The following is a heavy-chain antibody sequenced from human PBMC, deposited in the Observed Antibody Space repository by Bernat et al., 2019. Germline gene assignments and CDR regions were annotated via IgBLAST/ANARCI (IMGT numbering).Heavy chain of an antibody. D-gene: IGHD3-22*01. Sequence: EVQLVQSGAEVKKPGESLKISCKGSGYSFTSYWIGWVRQMPGKGLEWMGIIYPGDSDTRYSPSFQGQVTISADTSVSTAYLQWSSLKASDTAMYYCARLDYYDSSGYWYPFDYWGQGTLVTVAS. CDR3: ARLDYYDSSGYWYPFDY. CDR1: GYSFTSYW. V-gene: IGHV5-51*03. J-gene: IGHJ4*02. CDR2: IYPGDSDT.